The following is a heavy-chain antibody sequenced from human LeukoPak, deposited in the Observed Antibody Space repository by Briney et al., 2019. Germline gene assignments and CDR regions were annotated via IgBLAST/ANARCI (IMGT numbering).Heavy chain of an antibody. J-gene: IGHJ4*02. CDR1: GGSIGSGDYY. CDR3: ARDGARRFDY. CDR2: IYYSGST. V-gene: IGHV4-30-4*01. D-gene: IGHD4/OR15-4a*01. Sequence: SETLSLTCTVSGGSIGSGDYYWSWIRQPPGKGLEWIGYIYYSGSTYYNPSLKSRVTISVDTSKNQFSLKLSSVTAADTAVYYCARDGARRFDYWGQGTLVTVSS.